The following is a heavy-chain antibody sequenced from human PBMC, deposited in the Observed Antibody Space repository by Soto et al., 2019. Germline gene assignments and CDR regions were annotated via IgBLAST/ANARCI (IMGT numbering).Heavy chain of an antibody. CDR3: VSDETQLERRPSYGKDV. CDR2: IWHHGGNK. V-gene: IGHV3-33*01. J-gene: IGHJ6*02. Sequence: QMQLEESGVGGVHPGRSLRLSCVASGFTFSHYGMHWVRQAPGKGLAWVAVIWHHGGNKYYADSVKGRFTISRDNARNTVYLQMDSLRGEDTGVYYCVSDETQLERRPSYGKDVWGRGTTVIVSS. D-gene: IGHD1-1*01. CDR1: GFTFSHYG.